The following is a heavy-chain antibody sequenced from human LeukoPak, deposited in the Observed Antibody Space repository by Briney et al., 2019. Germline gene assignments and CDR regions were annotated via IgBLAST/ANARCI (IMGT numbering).Heavy chain of an antibody. CDR2: ISSSSTTI. CDR3: ARDKLGIDY. V-gene: IGHV3-48*01. D-gene: IGHD7-27*01. CDR1: GFTFSTYA. Sequence: PGGSLRLSCADSGFTFSTYAMNWVRQAPGKGLEWVSYISSSSTTIYYADSVKGRFTISRDNAKKSLYLQMNTLRVEDTAVYYCARDKLGIDYWGQGTLVTVSS. J-gene: IGHJ4*02.